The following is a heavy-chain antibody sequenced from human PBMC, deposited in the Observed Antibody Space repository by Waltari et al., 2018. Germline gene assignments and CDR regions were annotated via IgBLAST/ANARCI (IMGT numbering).Heavy chain of an antibody. D-gene: IGHD3-22*01. V-gene: IGHV3-74*01. CDR1: EFTFRNFW. J-gene: IGHJ6*01. Sequence: EVQLVESGGGLVQPGGSLRLSCAASEFTFRNFWMHWVRQAPGKGLVWVSGIVNTGSKTRYADSVKGRFTISRDNAKNTLYLQMNSLRVEETAVYYCANHRPGGYGMEVWGQGTTVTVSS. CDR2: IVNTGSKT. CDR3: ANHRPGGYGMEV.